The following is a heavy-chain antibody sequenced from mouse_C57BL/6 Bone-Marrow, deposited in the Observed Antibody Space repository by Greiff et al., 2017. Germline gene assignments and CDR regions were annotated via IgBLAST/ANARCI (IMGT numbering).Heavy chain of an antibody. J-gene: IGHJ4*01. Sequence: QVQLQQSGPELVRPGTSVKMSCKASGYTFTNYWIGWAKQRPGHGLEWIGDIYPGGGYTNYNEKFKGKATLTADKSSSTAYMQFSSLTSEDSAIYYCARSSPYAMDYWGQGTSVTVSS. V-gene: IGHV1-63*01. D-gene: IGHD1-1*01. CDR1: GYTFTNYW. CDR3: ARSSPYAMDY. CDR2: IYPGGGYT.